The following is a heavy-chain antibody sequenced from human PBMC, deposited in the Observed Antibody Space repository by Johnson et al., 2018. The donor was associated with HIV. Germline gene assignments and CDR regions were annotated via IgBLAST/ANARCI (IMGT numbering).Heavy chain of an antibody. CDR2: IISERDGGTT. D-gene: IGHD5-24*01. CDR1: GFNFNHAW. J-gene: IGHJ3*02. Sequence: VQLVESGGGLVKPGKSLRLSCEASGFNFNHAWMSWVRQAPGKGLEWVGRIISERDGGTTDYSAPVKDRFTIARDDSTNTLYLQMNSLKLEDTAVYYCDTGLFSLILEDGALDTWGQGTMVTVSS. V-gene: IGHV3-15*01. CDR3: DTGLFSLILEDGALDT.